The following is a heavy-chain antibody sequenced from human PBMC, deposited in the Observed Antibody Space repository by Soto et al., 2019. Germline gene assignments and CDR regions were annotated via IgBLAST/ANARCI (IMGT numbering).Heavy chain of an antibody. CDR1: GGSISSYY. D-gene: IGHD6-19*01. CDR2: IYYSGST. J-gene: IGHJ3*02. Sequence: SETLSLTCTVSGGSISSYYWSWIRQPPGKGLEWIGYIYYSGSTNYNPSLKSRVTISVDTSKNQFSLKLSSVTAADTAVYYFAREGYIGIAVARSPETAFDIWGQGTMVTVS. CDR3: AREGYIGIAVARSPETAFDI. V-gene: IGHV4-59*01.